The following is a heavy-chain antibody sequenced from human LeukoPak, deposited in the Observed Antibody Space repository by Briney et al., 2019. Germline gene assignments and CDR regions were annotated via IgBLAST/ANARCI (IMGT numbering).Heavy chain of an antibody. V-gene: IGHV3-21*01. CDR1: GFTFSSHS. D-gene: IGHD6-6*01. J-gene: IGHJ4*02. Sequence: PGGSLRLSCAASGFTFSSHSIIWVRQAPGKGLEWVSSLSATGASVSYADSVKGRFTISRDNSKNTLYLQMNILRAEDTAVYYCASVGSSLSLVDYWGQGTLVTVSS. CDR3: ASVGSSLSLVDY. CDR2: LSATGASV.